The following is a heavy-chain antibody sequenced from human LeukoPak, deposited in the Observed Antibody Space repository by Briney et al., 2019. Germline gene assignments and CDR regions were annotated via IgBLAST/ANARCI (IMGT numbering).Heavy chain of an antibody. CDR1: GGTFSSYA. CDR3: AREANIVAILDAFDI. D-gene: IGHD5-12*01. V-gene: IGHV1-69*01. Sequence: ASVKASCKASGGTFSSYAISWVRQVPGQGLEWMGGIIPIFGTANYAQKFQGRVTITADESTSTAYMELSSLRSEDTAVYYCAREANIVAILDAFDIWGQGTMVTVSS. J-gene: IGHJ3*02. CDR2: IIPIFGTA.